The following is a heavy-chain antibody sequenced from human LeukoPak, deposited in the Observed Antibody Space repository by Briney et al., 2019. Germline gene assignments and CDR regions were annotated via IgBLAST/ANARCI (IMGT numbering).Heavy chain of an antibody. CDR1: GFTFTTHW. V-gene: IGHV3-7*01. J-gene: IGHJ3*02. CDR3: ASLVSRRGAFDI. CDR2: IKQDGSDK. Sequence: GGSLRLSCAASGFTFTTHWMSWVRQAPGKGLEWVANIKQDGSDKHYLESVKGRFTISRDNSKNTLYLQMNSLRAEDTAVYYCASLVSRRGAFDIWGQGTMVTVSS.